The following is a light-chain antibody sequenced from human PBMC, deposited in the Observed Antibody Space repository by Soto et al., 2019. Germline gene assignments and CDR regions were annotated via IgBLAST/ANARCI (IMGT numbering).Light chain of an antibody. CDR2: AAS. CDR3: QKYNSAPRT. CDR1: QGIIGY. V-gene: IGKV1-27*01. J-gene: IGKJ1*01. Sequence: DIQMTQSPSSLSASVGDRVTITCRASQGIIGYVAWYQQRPGKPPRLLIYAASTLQTGVPSRFSGSAAGTDFTLATSSLQPEDVARYYCQKYNSAPRTFGQGTKVEIK.